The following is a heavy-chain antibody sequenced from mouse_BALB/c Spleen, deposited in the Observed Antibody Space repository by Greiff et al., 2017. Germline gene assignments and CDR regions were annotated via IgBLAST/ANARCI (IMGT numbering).Heavy chain of an antibody. CDR3: TRFYYGNFYAMDY. V-gene: IGHV1S81*02. CDR2: INPSNGGT. J-gene: IGHJ4*01. Sequence: GAELVKPGASVKLSCKASGYTFTSYYMYWVKQRPGQGLEWIGEINPSNGGTNFNEKFKSKATLTVDKSSSTAYMQLSSLTSEDSAVYYCTRFYYGNFYAMDYWGQGTSVTVSS. D-gene: IGHD2-1*01. CDR1: GYTFTSYY.